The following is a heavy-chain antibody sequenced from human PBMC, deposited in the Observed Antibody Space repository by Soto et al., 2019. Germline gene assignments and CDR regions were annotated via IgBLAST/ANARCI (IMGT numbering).Heavy chain of an antibody. J-gene: IGHJ4*02. CDR2: IKDKTDGGTT. Sequence: GSLRLSCTASGFTFSNMWMSWFRQAPGKGLEWVGRIKDKTDGGTTDYAAPVKGRFAISRDDSKSRLYLQMNSLKTDDTAVYYCTTGHYWGQGTLVTVSS. CDR3: TTGHY. V-gene: IGHV3-15*01. CDR1: GFTFSNMW.